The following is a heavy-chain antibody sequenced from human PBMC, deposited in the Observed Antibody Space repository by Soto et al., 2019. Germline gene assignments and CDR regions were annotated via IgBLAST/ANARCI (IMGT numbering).Heavy chain of an antibody. CDR1: VFTFSSYG. Sequence: PWWSLRLSCSASVFTFSSYGMHWVRQAPGKGLEWVAVISYDGSNKYYADSVKGRFTISRDNSKNTLYLQMNSLRAEDTAVYYCAKDQRRYCSGGSCFPLFDYWGQGTLVTVSS. CDR3: AKDQRRYCSGGSCFPLFDY. CDR2: ISYDGSNK. V-gene: IGHV3-30*18. D-gene: IGHD2-15*01. J-gene: IGHJ4*02.